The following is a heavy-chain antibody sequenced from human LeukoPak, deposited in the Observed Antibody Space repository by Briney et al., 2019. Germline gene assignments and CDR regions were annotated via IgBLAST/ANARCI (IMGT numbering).Heavy chain of an antibody. D-gene: IGHD3-22*01. Sequence: ASVKVSCKASGYTFTGYYMHWVRQATGQGLEWMGWMNPNSGNTGYTQKFQGRVTMTRNTSISTAYMELSSLRSEDTAVYYCARKRKYYYDSSGWSDYWGQGTLVTVSS. CDR2: MNPNSGNT. CDR1: GYTFTGYY. V-gene: IGHV1-8*02. J-gene: IGHJ4*02. CDR3: ARKRKYYYDSSGWSDY.